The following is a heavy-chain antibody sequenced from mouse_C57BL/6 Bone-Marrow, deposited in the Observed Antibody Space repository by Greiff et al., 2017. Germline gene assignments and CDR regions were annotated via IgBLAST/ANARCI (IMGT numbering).Heavy chain of an antibody. V-gene: IGHV1-55*01. CDR1: GYTFTSYW. CDR2: IYPGSGST. Sequence: VQLQQPGAELAKPGASVKMSCKASGYTFTSYWITWVKQRPGQGLEWIGDIYPGSGSTNYNEKFKSKATLTVDTSSSTAYMQLSSLTSEDSAVYYCARCGYYGSSYSLFDYWGRGTTLTVSS. J-gene: IGHJ2*01. CDR3: ARCGYYGSSYSLFDY. D-gene: IGHD1-1*01.